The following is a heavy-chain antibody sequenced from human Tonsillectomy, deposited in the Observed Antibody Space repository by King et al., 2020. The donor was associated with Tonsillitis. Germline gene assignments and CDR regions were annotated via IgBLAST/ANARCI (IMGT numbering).Heavy chain of an antibody. V-gene: IGHV3-49*04. CDR2: IRSKAHGGTT. D-gene: IGHD2-15*01. Sequence: VQLVESGGGLVQPGRSLRLSCTASGFTFGDYSMSWVRQAPGKGLEWVGFIRSKAHGGTTEYAASVKGRFTISRDDSKSIAYLQMNSLKTEDTAVYYCSSDDGDIVLVAAAASYYYYYYMDVRGKGTTVTVSS. CDR3: SSDDGDIVLVAAAASYYYYYYMDV. CDR1: GFTFGDYS. J-gene: IGHJ6*03.